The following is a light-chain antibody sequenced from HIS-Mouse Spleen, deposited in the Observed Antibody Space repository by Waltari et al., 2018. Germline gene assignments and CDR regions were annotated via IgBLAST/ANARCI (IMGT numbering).Light chain of an antibody. Sequence: QSVLTQPPSASGTPGQRVTISCSGSNSNIGSNTVNWYQQLPGTAPKLLIYSNNQRPSGFHDRFSGSKSGTSASLAISGLQSEDEADYYCAAWDDSLNGWVFGGGTKLTVL. CDR2: SNN. V-gene: IGLV1-44*01. J-gene: IGLJ3*02. CDR1: NSNIGSNT. CDR3: AAWDDSLNGWV.